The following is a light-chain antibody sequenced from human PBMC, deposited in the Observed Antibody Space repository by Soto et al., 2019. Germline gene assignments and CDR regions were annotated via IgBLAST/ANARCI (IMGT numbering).Light chain of an antibody. CDR1: SSDVGSYNY. J-gene: IGLJ3*02. Sequence: QSVLTRPASVSGSPGQSITISCTGTSSDVGSYNYVSWYQQHPGKAPKLMIYEVSNRPSGVSNRFSGSKSGNTASLTISGLQAENEAHYYSSSYTSISTRVFGGGTKLTVL. CDR3: SSYTSISTRV. CDR2: EVS. V-gene: IGLV2-14*01.